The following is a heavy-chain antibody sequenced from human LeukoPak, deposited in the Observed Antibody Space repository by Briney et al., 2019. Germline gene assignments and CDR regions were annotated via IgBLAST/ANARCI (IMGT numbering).Heavy chain of an antibody. CDR3: VRKSENCYGCSDY. CDR2: ISGSGDAS. CDR1: GFSFSTYA. J-gene: IGHJ4*02. Sequence: GGSLRLSCAASGFSFSTYAMRWVRQAPGKGLEWVSTISGSGDASYYTDSVKGRFTISRDNSQNTLYLQMSSLKAEDTAVYYCVRKSENCYGCSDYWGQGTLVTVSS. D-gene: IGHD3-10*01. V-gene: IGHV3-23*01.